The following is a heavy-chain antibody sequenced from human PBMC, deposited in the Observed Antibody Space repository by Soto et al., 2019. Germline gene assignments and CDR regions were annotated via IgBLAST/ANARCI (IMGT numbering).Heavy chain of an antibody. CDR3: AREDAFYYYMDV. CDR2: IWYDGSNK. CDR1: GFTFSSYG. V-gene: IGHV3-33*01. Sequence: PWGSLRLSCAASGFTFSSYGMHWGRQAPGKGLEWVAVIWYDGSNKYYADSVKGRFTISRDNSKNTLYLQMNSLRAEDTAVYYCAREDAFYYYMDVWGKGTTVTVSS. J-gene: IGHJ6*03.